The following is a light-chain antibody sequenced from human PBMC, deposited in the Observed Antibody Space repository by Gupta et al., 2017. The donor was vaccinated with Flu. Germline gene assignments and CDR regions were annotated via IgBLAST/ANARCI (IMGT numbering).Light chain of an antibody. CDR3: TAYAGSNKLV. CDR2: YVS. CDR1: SSDVCVYNY. Sequence: TSSDVCVYNYVSWYQQHRGKAPKLIIYYVSQRPSGVPDRFSGSKAGNTASLTFSALQAEDEADYYCTAYAGSNKLVFGGGTKLTVL. V-gene: IGLV2-8*01. J-gene: IGLJ3*02.